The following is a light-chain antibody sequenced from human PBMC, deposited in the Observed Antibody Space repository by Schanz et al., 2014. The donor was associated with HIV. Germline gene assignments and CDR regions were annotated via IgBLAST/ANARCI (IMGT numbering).Light chain of an antibody. CDR3: ASYTTSRTFV. J-gene: IGLJ1*01. V-gene: IGLV2-14*03. Sequence: QSALTQPASVSGSPGQSISISCAGTSSDVGGDNFVSWYQQHPGRAPKLLVYDVTNRPSGVSSRFSGSKSGNTASLTISGIEAEEEADYYCASYTTSRTFVLGTGTKLTVL. CDR1: SSDVGGDNF. CDR2: DVT.